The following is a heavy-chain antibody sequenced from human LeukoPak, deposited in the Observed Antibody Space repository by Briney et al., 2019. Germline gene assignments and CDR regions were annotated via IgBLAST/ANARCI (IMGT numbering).Heavy chain of an antibody. CDR3: ARGRVAAAATAVPFDP. V-gene: IGHV4-34*01. CDR2: INQSGST. J-gene: IGHJ5*02. D-gene: IGHD6-13*01. Sequence: SETLALTCAVYGGPFSGYYWSWIRLPPGKGLEWIGEINQSGSTNYNPSLKSRVTMSIDTSKNQFSLKVTSVTAADTAVYYCARGRVAAAATAVPFDPWGQGTLVTVSS. CDR1: GGPFSGYY.